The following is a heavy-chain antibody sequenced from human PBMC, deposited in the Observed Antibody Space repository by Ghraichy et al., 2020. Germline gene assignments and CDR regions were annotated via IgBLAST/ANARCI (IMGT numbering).Heavy chain of an antibody. CDR3: ARRITPRGYDY. CDR1: GFTVSSSH. V-gene: IGHV3-53*01. CDR2: IHSGGST. J-gene: IGHJ4*02. Sequence: GGSLRLSCAASGFTVSSSHMSWVRQAPGQGLEWVSVIHSGGSTYYADSVKGRFTISRDNSKNTLYLQMNSLSADDAAVYYCARRITPRGYDYWGQGTLVTVSS. D-gene: IGHD3-10*01.